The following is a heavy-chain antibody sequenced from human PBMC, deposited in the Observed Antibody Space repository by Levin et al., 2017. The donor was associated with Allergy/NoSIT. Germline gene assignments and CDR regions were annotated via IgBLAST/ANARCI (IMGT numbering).Heavy chain of an antibody. CDR2: IIPILGIA. J-gene: IGHJ6*02. Sequence: SVKVSCKASGGTFSSYTISWVRQAPGQGLEWMGRIIPILGIANYAQKFQGRVTITADKSTSTAYMELSSLRSEDTAVYYCARGARAAGYYYYGMDVWGQGTTVTVSS. CDR3: ARGARAAGYYYYGMDV. CDR1: GGTFSSYT. V-gene: IGHV1-69*02. D-gene: IGHD1-26*01.